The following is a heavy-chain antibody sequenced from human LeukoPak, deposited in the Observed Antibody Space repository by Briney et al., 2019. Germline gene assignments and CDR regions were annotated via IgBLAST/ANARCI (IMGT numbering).Heavy chain of an antibody. D-gene: IGHD2-21*01. Sequence: SVKVSCKASGVGFSMYAISWVRQAPGQGPEWMGSIIPIVGKPNYAQKFQGRVTITADESTSTAYMELSSLRSEDTAIYFCARDIPLSGIETRGDSWFDPWGQGTLVTVSS. CDR2: IIPIVGKP. J-gene: IGHJ5*02. CDR3: ARDIPLSGIETRGDSWFDP. CDR1: GVGFSMYA. V-gene: IGHV1-69*11.